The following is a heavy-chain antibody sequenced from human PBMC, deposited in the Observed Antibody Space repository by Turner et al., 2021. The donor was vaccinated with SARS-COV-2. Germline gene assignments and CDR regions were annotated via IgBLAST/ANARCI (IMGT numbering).Heavy chain of an antibody. J-gene: IGHJ3*02. CDR3: VRDRPRPGDRDALDI. Sequence: EGQVWDSGGGFAQPGGSLRLSCAASGFTFNTYAMSWVRQAPGKGLVWVSVVSGLGDTRFYADSVRGRFTISRDKTKNRVYLQMNSLTPDDTALYYCVRDRPRPGDRDALDIWGQGTMVTVSS. CDR1: GFTFNTYA. D-gene: IGHD7-27*01. CDR2: VSGLGDTR. V-gene: IGHV3-23*01.